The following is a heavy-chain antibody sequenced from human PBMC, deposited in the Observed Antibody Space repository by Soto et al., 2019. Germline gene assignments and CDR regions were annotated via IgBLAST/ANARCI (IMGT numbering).Heavy chain of an antibody. V-gene: IGHV3-23*01. CDR1: GFILSSDA. CDR2: ISGSGGST. CDR3: AQDQDRKSPDY. J-gene: IGHJ4*02. Sequence: GGSLRLSCAASGFILSSDAMGWVRQAPGKGLEWVSAISGSGGSTYYADSVKGRFTISRDNAKNTPYLQMHSLRAEDKAVYYCAQDQDRKSPDYWGQGTLVTVSS.